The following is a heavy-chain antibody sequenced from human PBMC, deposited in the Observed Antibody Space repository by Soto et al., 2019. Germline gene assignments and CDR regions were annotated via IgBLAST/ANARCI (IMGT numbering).Heavy chain of an antibody. CDR1: GGSISSSSYY. CDR3: ARLGGIGYCSGGSCHNWFDP. D-gene: IGHD2-15*01. CDR2: IYHSGST. V-gene: IGHV4-39*01. J-gene: IGHJ5*02. Sequence: SETLSLTCTVSGGSISSSSYYWGWIRQPPGKGLEWIGSIYHSGSTYYNPSLKSRVTISVDTSKNQFSLKLSSVTAADTAVYYCARLGGIGYCSGGSCHNWFDPWGQGTLVTVSS.